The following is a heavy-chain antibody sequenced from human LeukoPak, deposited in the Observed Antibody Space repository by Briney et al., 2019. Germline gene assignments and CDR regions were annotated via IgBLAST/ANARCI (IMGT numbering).Heavy chain of an antibody. Sequence: TSETLSLNCTVSGGSVSSGSYYWSWIRQLPGKGLEWIGYIYYSGSTNYNPSLKSRVTISVDTSKNQFSLKLSSVTAADTAVYYCARDDIGGWHNYWGQGTLVTVSS. CDR3: ARDDIGGWHNY. J-gene: IGHJ4*02. CDR2: IYYSGST. D-gene: IGHD6-19*01. V-gene: IGHV4-61*01. CDR1: GGSVSSGSYY.